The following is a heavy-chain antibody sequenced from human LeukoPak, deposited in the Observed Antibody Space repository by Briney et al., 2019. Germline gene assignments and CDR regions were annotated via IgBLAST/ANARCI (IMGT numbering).Heavy chain of an antibody. J-gene: IGHJ4*02. CDR3: ARGKRDDFWSDDPTH. Sequence: PGGSLRLSCAVSGVTFTDYYVDWVRQAPGKGLEWVSSISSTSRYIYYGDSVKGRFTISRDNAKNSLYLQMNSLRADDTAVYYCARGKRDDFWSDDPTHWGPGTLVTVSS. D-gene: IGHD3-3*01. V-gene: IGHV3-21*01. CDR2: ISSTSRYI. CDR1: GVTFTDYY.